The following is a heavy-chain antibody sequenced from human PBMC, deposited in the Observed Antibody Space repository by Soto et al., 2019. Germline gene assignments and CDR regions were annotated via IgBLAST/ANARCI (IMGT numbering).Heavy chain of an antibody. D-gene: IGHD3-22*01. J-gene: IGHJ4*02. Sequence: GGSLRLSCAASGFTFSSYGMHWVRQAPGKGLEWVAVISYDGSNKYYADSVKGRFTISRDNSKNTLYLQMNSLRAEDTAVYYCAKTTNYYDSPPGPGVFDYWGQGTLVTVSS. CDR1: GFTFSSYG. V-gene: IGHV3-30*18. CDR3: AKTTNYYDSPPGPGVFDY. CDR2: ISYDGSNK.